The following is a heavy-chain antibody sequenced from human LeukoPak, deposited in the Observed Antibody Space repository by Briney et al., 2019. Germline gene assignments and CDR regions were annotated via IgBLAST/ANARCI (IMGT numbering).Heavy chain of an antibody. D-gene: IGHD3-22*01. CDR1: GGSINSYY. CDR2: IYYTGST. CDR3: ARGGDSSGFYYYFDY. J-gene: IGHJ4*02. Sequence: SETLSLTCSVSGGSINSYYWSWIRQPPGKGLEWIGNIYYTGSTNYNPSLQSRVTMSVDTSKNQFSLKLTSVTAADTAVYYCARGGDSSGFYYYFDYWGQGTLVTVSS. V-gene: IGHV4-59*12.